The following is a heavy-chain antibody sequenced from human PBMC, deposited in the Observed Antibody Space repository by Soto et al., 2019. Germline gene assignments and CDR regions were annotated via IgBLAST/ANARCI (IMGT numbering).Heavy chain of an antibody. CDR3: ARDLSFSSTSCYDYYYGMDV. D-gene: IGHD2-2*01. V-gene: IGHV3-21*01. J-gene: IGHJ6*02. CDR1: GFTFSSYS. Sequence: EVQLVESGGGLVKPGGSLRLSCAASGFTFSSYSMNWVRQAPGKGLEWVSSISSSSSYIYYADSVKGRFTISRDNAKNSLYLQMNSMRAEDTAVYYCARDLSFSSTSCYDYYYGMDVWGQGTTVTVSS. CDR2: ISSSSSYI.